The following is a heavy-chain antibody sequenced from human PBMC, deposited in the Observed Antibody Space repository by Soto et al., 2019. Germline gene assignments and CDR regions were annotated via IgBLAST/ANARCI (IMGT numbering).Heavy chain of an antibody. CDR2: INPSGGNT. V-gene: IGHV1-46*01. J-gene: IGHJ6*02. CDR3: ARDLSQLLWFGELLPHYYYYGMDV. CDR1: GYTFTSYY. Sequence: ASVKVSCKASGYTFTSYYMHWVRQAPGQGLEWMGIINPSGGNTSYAQKFQGRVTMTRDTSTSTVYMELSSLRSEDTAVYYCARDLSQLLWFGELLPHYYYYGMDVWGQGTTVTVSS. D-gene: IGHD3-10*01.